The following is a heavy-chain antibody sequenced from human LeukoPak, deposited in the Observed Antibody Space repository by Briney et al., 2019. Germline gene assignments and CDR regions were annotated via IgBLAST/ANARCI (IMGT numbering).Heavy chain of an antibody. Sequence: ASVKVSFKASGYTLTGYYMHWVRQAPGQAPEWMGWMNPNSGGTTYSQKFQGRVTMTRDTSISTAYMELSRLTSGDTAVYYCARSAGSSSVCDYWGQGSLVTVSS. V-gene: IGHV1-2*02. CDR1: GYTLTGYY. CDR2: MNPNSGGT. D-gene: IGHD6-19*01. CDR3: ARSAGSSSVCDY. J-gene: IGHJ4*02.